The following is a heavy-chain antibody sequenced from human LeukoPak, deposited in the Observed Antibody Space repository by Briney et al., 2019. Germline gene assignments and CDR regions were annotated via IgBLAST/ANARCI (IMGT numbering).Heavy chain of an antibody. V-gene: IGHV4-31*03. Sequence: SETLSLTCTVSGDSIRSGAYYWGWIRQHLEKGLEWIGYIYSNGDTYYNPSLKSRITLSIDTSKNRFSLKLTSVTAADSAVYYCARDRGDGMDVWGRGTTVTVSS. CDR3: ARDRGDGMDV. J-gene: IGHJ6*02. CDR1: GDSIRSGAYY. CDR2: IYSNGDT.